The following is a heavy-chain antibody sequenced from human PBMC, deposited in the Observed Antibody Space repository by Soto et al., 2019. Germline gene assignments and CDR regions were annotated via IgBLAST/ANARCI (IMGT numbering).Heavy chain of an antibody. CDR1: GGSISNGGYY. D-gene: IGHD5-18*01. Sequence: QVQLQESGPGLVKPSQTLSFTCTVSGGSISNGGYYWSWIRQHPGRGLEWIGYIYYSGSTYYNPSLKSRVTISVDTSKNQFSLKLSSLTAADTAVYYCASTMGRGYSFGFFDYWGQGTLVTVSS. CDR3: ASTMGRGYSFGFFDY. CDR2: IYYSGST. J-gene: IGHJ4*02. V-gene: IGHV4-31*03.